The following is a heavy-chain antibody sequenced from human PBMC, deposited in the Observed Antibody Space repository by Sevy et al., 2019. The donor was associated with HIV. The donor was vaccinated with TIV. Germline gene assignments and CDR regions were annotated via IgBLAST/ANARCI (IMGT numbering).Heavy chain of an antibody. CDR1: GFTFGDYA. J-gene: IGHJ5*02. V-gene: IGHV3-49*03. CDR3: TRDPTEGIAVAGNWYDP. Sequence: GGSLRLSCKASGFTFGDYAMSWFRQAPGKGLEWVGFIRNKAYDGTTEYAASVKGRFTISRDDSKSIHYLQMNSLKTEDTAVYYCTRDPTEGIAVAGNWYDPWGQGTLVTVSS. D-gene: IGHD6-19*01. CDR2: IRNKAYDGTT.